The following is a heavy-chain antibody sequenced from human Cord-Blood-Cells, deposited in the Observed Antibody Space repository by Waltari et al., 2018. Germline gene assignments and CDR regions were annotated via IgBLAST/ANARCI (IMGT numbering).Heavy chain of an antibody. Sequence: EVQLVESGGGLVQPGGSLRLSCAASGFTFSSYAMSWVRQAPGKGLEWVSAISGSGGSTYSADSVKGRFTITRNNSKNTLYLQMNSLRAEDTAVYYCAKGEGSGSYYYYYYYMDVWGKGTTVTVSS. CDR1: GFTFSSYA. D-gene: IGHD3-10*01. CDR3: AKGEGSGSYYYYYYYMDV. J-gene: IGHJ6*03. V-gene: IGHV3-23*04. CDR2: ISGSGGST.